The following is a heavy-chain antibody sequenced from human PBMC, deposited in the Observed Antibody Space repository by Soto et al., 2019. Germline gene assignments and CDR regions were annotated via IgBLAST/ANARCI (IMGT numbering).Heavy chain of an antibody. CDR2: IKLYGHEN. J-gene: IGHJ4*02. D-gene: IGHD1-1*01. CDR1: GFIFRRYW. CDR3: VRELDGYGCFDY. V-gene: IGHV3-7*01. Sequence: VGSLRLSCSAAGFIFRRYWMAWVRQAPGKGLEWVATIKLYGHENNYLDSMEGRFTISRDDVDNSMSLQMSRLRGEDTAVYFCVRELDGYGCFDYWGLGTPVTVSS.